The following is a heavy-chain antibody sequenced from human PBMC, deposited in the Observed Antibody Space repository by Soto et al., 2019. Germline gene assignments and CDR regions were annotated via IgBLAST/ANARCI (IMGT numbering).Heavy chain of an antibody. V-gene: IGHV7-4-1*01. CDR1: GYTFTSYA. D-gene: IGHD2-15*01. CDR3: ARVGEYCSGGSCYSDAFDI. J-gene: IGHJ3*02. Sequence: ASVKVSCKASGYTFTSYAMNWVRQAPGQGLEWMGWINTNTGNPTYAQGFTGRFVFSLDASVSTAYLQICSLKAEDTAVYYCARVGEYCSGGSCYSDAFDIWGQGTMVTVSS. CDR2: INTNTGNP.